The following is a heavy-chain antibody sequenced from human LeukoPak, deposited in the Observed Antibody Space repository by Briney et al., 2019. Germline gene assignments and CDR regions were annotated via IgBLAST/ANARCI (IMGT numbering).Heavy chain of an antibody. J-gene: IGHJ5*02. CDR2: IIPILGIA. Sequence: SVKVSCKASGGTFSSYAISWVRQAPGQGLEWMGRIIPILGIANYAQKFQGRVTITADKSTSAAYMELSSLRSEDTAVYYCARDPGYSSSWYFGPWGQGTLVTVSS. D-gene: IGHD6-13*01. V-gene: IGHV1-69*04. CDR1: GGTFSSYA. CDR3: ARDPGYSSSWYFGP.